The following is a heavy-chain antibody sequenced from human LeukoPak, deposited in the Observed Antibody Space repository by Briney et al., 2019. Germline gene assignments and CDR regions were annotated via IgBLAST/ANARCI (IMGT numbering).Heavy chain of an antibody. V-gene: IGHV4-39*01. Sequence: SETLSLTCTVSGGSISSSSYYWGWIRQPPGKGLEWIGSIYYSGSTNYNPSLKSRVTISVDTSNNQFSLRLSSVTAADTAVYYCARHSHRGYSGYNPYHFDYWGQGALVTVSS. CDR3: ARHSHRGYSGYNPYHFDY. CDR2: IYYSGST. D-gene: IGHD5-12*01. J-gene: IGHJ4*02. CDR1: GGSISSSSYY.